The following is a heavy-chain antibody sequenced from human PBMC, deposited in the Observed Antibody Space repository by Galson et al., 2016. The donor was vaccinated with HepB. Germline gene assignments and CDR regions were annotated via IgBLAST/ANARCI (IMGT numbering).Heavy chain of an antibody. CDR3: AGATHGNTWFDY. CDR1: GYRSTNYW. J-gene: IGHJ4*02. V-gene: IGHV5-51*01. Sequence: QSGAEVKKPGESLKISCQAFGYRSTNYWIGWVRQMPGTGLEWLGLIYFGGFETRYSPSFQGRVIVSADRSINTAYLQWGSLEASDTAIYYSAGATHGNTWFDYWGQGTQVTVSS. D-gene: IGHD4/OR15-4a*01. CDR2: IYFGGFET.